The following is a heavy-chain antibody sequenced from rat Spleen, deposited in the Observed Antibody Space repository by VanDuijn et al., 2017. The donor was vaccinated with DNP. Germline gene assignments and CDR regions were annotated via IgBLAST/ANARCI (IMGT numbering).Heavy chain of an antibody. CDR2: MWSGGST. CDR1: GFSLTTYG. CDR3: VILRIIKGFDY. J-gene: IGHJ2*01. Sequence: QVQLKESGPDLVQPSQTLSLTCTVSGFSLTTYGVSWVRLPPGKGLEWMGLMWSGGSTAYNSALKSRLSISRDTSKSQVFLKMNSLQTEDTAMYFCVILRIIKGFDYWGQGVMVTVSS. D-gene: IGHD1-6*01. V-gene: IGHV2-16*01.